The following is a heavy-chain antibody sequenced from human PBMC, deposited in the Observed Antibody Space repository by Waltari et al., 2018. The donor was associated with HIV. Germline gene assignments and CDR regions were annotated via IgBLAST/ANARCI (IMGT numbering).Heavy chain of an antibody. V-gene: IGHV3-20*03. J-gene: IGHJ1*01. CDR3: VRDSDGSGYDI. CDR2: IDWNGGSA. Sequence: DDYGMAWVRQRPGQGLEWVSNIDWNGGSANYGDSVKGRFTVFRDNPKASLYLQMNNLRDEDTGLYYCVRDSDGSGYDIWGRGTLVTVFS. CDR1: DDYG. D-gene: IGHD3-3*01.